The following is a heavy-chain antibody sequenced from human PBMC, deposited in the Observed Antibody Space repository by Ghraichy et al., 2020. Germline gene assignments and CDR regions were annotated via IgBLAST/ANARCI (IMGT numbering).Heavy chain of an antibody. Sequence: GESLNISCAASGFTFSSYSMNWVRQAPGKGLEWVSYISSSSSTIYYADSVKGRFTISRDNAKNSLYLQMNSLRDEDTAVYYCARSKTRSGSWYFLGDDAFDIWGQGTMVTLSS. CDR2: ISSSSSTI. D-gene: IGHD6-13*01. CDR3: ARSKTRSGSWYFLGDDAFDI. V-gene: IGHV3-48*02. J-gene: IGHJ3*02. CDR1: GFTFSSYS.